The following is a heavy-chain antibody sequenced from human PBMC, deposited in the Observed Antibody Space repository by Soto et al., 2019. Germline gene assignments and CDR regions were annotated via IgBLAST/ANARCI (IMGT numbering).Heavy chain of an antibody. V-gene: IGHV1-69*08. J-gene: IGHJ3*02. CDR1: GGTFSSYT. CDR3: ARDGSQAFDI. Sequence: QVQLVQSGAEVKKPGSSVKVSCKASGGTFSSYTISWVRQAPGQGLEWMGRIIPILGIANYAQKFQGRVKITADKSTSTAYMELSSLRSEDTAVYYCARDGSQAFDIWGQGTMVTVSS. CDR2: IIPILGIA.